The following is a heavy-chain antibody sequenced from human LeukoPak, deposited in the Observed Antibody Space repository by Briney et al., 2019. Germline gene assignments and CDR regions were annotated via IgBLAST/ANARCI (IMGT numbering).Heavy chain of an antibody. CDR3: AKDIEGAGTYSPRSGMDV. CDR1: GFTFHDYS. D-gene: IGHD3-10*01. Sequence: GRSLRLSCATSGFTFHDYSMQWVRQIPGKGLEWVSCIAWNSARIGYAGSVKGRFTISTDTTKHSLYLQMNSLRAEDTALYSCAKDIEGAGTYSPRSGMDVWGQGTTVTVSS. V-gene: IGHV3-9*01. CDR2: IAWNSARI. J-gene: IGHJ6*02.